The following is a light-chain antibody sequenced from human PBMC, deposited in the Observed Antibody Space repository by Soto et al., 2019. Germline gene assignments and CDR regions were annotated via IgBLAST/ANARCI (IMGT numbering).Light chain of an antibody. J-gene: IGLJ1*01. CDR2: DNN. CDR3: GTWDSSLSAYV. CDR1: SSNIGNNY. V-gene: IGLV1-51*01. Sequence: QSVLTPPPSVSAAPGQKDTISCSGSSSNIGNNYVSCYQQLPGTAPKLLIYDNNKRPSGIPNRFSGSKSGASATLGITGLQTGDEADYYCGTWDSSLSAYVFGTGTKVTVL.